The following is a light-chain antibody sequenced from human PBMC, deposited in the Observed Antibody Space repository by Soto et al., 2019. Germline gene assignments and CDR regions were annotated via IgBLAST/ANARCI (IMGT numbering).Light chain of an antibody. V-gene: IGLV2-14*01. J-gene: IGLJ1*01. CDR3: SSYTSSSTL. Sequence: QSLLTLPASVSGSPGQSVTISCTGTSSDVGSYNYVSWYQQHPGKAPKLMIYEVSDRPSGISSRFSGSKSGNTASLTISGLQTEDEADYYCSSYTSSSTLFGTGTKVTVL. CDR2: EVS. CDR1: SSDVGSYNY.